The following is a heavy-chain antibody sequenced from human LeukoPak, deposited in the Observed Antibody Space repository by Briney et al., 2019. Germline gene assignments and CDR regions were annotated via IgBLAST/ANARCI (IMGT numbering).Heavy chain of an antibody. CDR1: GGSINTNNW. V-gene: IGHV4-4*02. CDR2: IYHTGST. D-gene: IGHD3-9*01. J-gene: IGHJ4*02. Sequence: SGTLSLTCAVSGGSINTNNWWSWVRRPPGKGLEWIGEIYHTGSTNYNPSLQSRVTISGDKSKNQFSLKLSSVTAADAAIYYCAGARNEILAGYYSFDYWGQGILVTVSS. CDR3: AGARNEILAGYYSFDY.